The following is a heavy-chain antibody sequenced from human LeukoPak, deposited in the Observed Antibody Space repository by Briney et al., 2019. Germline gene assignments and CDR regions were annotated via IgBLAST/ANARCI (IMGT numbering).Heavy chain of an antibody. D-gene: IGHD2-15*01. Sequence: SETLSLTCAVNGGSFSDYYWSWIRQPPGKGLEWIGEINHSGSTNYNPSLKSRVTISVDTSKNQFSLKLSSVTAADTAVYYCVRGLYCSGGSCRFDYWGQGTLVTVSS. CDR1: GGSFSDYY. J-gene: IGHJ4*02. V-gene: IGHV4-34*01. CDR2: INHSGST. CDR3: VRGLYCSGGSCRFDY.